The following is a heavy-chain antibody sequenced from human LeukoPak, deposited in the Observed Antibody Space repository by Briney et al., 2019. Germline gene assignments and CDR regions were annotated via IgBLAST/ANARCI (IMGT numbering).Heavy chain of an antibody. CDR2: INPSGGST. V-gene: IGHV1-46*01. D-gene: IGHD6-19*01. CDR1: GYAFTSYY. Sequence: ASVKVSCKASGYAFTSYYMHWVRQAPGQGLEWMGIINPSGGSTSYAQKFQGRVTMTRDTSTSTVYMELSSLRSEDTAVYYCASGDSSGCFDYWGQGTLVTVSS. CDR3: ASGDSSGCFDY. J-gene: IGHJ4*02.